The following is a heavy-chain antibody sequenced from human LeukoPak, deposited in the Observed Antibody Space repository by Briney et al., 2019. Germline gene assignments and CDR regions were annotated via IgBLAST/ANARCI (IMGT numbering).Heavy chain of an antibody. CDR3: ASGNDYPYYYYYMDV. Sequence: PSETLSLTCAVYGGSFSGYYWSWIRQPPGKGLEWIGEIKHSVSTNYNPSLKSRVTISVDTSKNQSALKLSSGTSADTAVYYCASGNDYPYYYYYMDVWGKGTTVTVSS. J-gene: IGHJ6*03. V-gene: IGHV4-34*01. CDR1: GGSFSGYY. D-gene: IGHD4-11*01. CDR2: IKHSVST.